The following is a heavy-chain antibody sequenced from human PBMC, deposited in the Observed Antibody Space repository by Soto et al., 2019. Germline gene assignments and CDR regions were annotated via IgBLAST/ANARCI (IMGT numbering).Heavy chain of an antibody. CDR3: ASVGRLHYFDY. D-gene: IGHD4-17*01. Sequence: QVQLVESGGGVVQPGRSLRLSCAASGFTFSSYAMHWVRQAPGKGLEWVAVISYDGSNKYYADSVKGGFTISRDNSKNTLLLQMNSLRDEDTAVYYCASVGRLHYFDYWGQGTLVTVSS. V-gene: IGHV3-30-3*01. CDR2: ISYDGSNK. J-gene: IGHJ4*02. CDR1: GFTFSSYA.